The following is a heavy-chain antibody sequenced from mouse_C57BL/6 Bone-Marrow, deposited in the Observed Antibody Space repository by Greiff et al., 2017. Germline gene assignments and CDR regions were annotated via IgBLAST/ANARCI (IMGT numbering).Heavy chain of an antibody. CDR3: ARLDYSNYYFDY. V-gene: IGHV2-6*03. J-gene: IGHJ2*01. D-gene: IGHD2-5*01. CDR1: GFSLTSYG. Sequence: QVQLKQSGPGLVAPSQSLSITCTVSGFSLTSYGVHWVRQPPGKGLEWLVVIWSDGSTTYNSALKSRLSISKDNSKSQVFLKMNSLQTDDTAMYYCARLDYSNYYFDYWGQGTTLTVSS. CDR2: IWSDGST.